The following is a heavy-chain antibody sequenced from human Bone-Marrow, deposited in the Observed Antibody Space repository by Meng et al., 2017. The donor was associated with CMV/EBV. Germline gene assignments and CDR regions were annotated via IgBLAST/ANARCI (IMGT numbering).Heavy chain of an antibody. V-gene: IGHV4-34*01. J-gene: IGHJ1*01. CDR1: GGSFSGYY. CDR3: ARLRRYSSGWGAEYFQH. Sequence: SETLSLTCAVYGGSFSGYYWSWIRQPPGKGLEWIGEINHSESTNYNPSLKSRVTISVDTSKNQFSLKLSSVTAADTAVYYCARLRRYSSGWGAEYFQHWGQGTLVTVSS. CDR2: INHSEST. D-gene: IGHD6-19*01.